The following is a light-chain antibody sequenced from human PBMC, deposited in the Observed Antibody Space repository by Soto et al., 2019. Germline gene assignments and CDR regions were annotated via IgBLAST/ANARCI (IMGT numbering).Light chain of an antibody. J-gene: IGKJ2*01. Sequence: EIVLTQSPGTLSLSPGERATLSCRASQSVSSNYLAWYQQKPGQAPRLLIFGASSRASGIPDRFSGSGSGTDFTLTIGSLEPEDFAVYYCQQYGRSPGTFGQGTKLEIK. CDR1: QSVSSNY. CDR3: QQYGRSPGT. V-gene: IGKV3-20*01. CDR2: GAS.